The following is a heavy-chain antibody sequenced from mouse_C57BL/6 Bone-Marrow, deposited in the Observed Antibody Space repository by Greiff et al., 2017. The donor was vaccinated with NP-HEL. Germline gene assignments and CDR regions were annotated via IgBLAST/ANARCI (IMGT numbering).Heavy chain of an antibody. CDR1: GYTFTSYW. V-gene: IGHV1-55*01. CDR3: ARGHYYGSSSAWFAY. J-gene: IGHJ3*01. D-gene: IGHD1-1*01. CDR2: IYPGSGST. Sequence: QVQLQQPGAELVKPGASVKMSCKASGYTFTSYWITWVKQRPGQGLEWIGDIYPGSGSTNYNEKFKSKATLTVDTSSSTAYMQLSSLTSEDSAVYYCARGHYYGSSSAWFAYWGKGTLVTVSA.